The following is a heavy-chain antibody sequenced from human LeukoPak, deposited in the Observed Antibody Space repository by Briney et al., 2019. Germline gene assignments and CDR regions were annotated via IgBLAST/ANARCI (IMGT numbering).Heavy chain of an antibody. D-gene: IGHD3-3*01. CDR2: IIPIFVTA. CDR1: GGTFSSYA. V-gene: IGHV1-69*05. Sequence: SVKVSCKASGGTFSSYAISWVRQAPGQGLEWMGRIIPIFVTANYAQKLQGRVTITTDESTRTAYMELSSLRSEDTAVYYCARTDYDFWSCNTGGAFDIWGQGTMVTVSS. J-gene: IGHJ3*02. CDR3: ARTDYDFWSCNTGGAFDI.